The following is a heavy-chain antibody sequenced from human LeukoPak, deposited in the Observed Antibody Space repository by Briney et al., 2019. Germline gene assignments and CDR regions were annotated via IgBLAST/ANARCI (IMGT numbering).Heavy chain of an antibody. J-gene: IGHJ4*02. D-gene: IGHD6-6*01. CDR1: GYTFTSYA. V-gene: IGHV1-24*01. CDR2: FDPEDGET. Sequence: WASVKVSCKASGYTFTSYAMNWVRQAPGQGLEWMGGFDPEDGETIYAQKFQGRVTMTEDTSTDTAYMELSSLRSEDTAVYCCANYNSSSSSFDYWGQGTLVTVSS. CDR3: ANYNSSSSSFDY.